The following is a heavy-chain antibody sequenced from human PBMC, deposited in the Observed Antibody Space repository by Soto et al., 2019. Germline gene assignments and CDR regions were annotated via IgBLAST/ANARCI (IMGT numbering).Heavy chain of an antibody. CDR2: IYYSGST. V-gene: IGHV4-30-4*01. CDR1: GGSISSGDYY. CDR3: ARGKIAVAGTDWFDP. Sequence: QVQLQESGPGLVKPSQTLSLTCTVSGGSISSGDYYWSWIRQPPGKGLEWIGYIYYSGSTYYNPSLKSRVTISVDTSKNQFSLKLSSVTAADTAVYYCARGKIAVAGTDWFDPWGQGTLVTVSS. D-gene: IGHD6-19*01. J-gene: IGHJ5*02.